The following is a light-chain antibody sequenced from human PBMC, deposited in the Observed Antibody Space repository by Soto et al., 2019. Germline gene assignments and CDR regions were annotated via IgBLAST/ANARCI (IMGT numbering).Light chain of an antibody. CDR2: AAP. CDR3: QQLKSYPLT. Sequence: DIQMTQSPSFVSASVGDRVTISCRASQGISSSLAWYQQREGKXXKXXIYAAPTLQSGAPSRFSGSGSGTEFAITISSLQPEDADTYYCQQLKSYPLTFGGGTKVDIK. CDR1: QGISSS. V-gene: IGKV1-9*01. J-gene: IGKJ4*01.